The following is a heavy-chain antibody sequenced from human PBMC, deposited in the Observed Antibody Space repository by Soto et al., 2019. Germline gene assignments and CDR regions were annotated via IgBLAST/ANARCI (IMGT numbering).Heavy chain of an antibody. Sequence: GGSLRLSCAASGVTFSSYGMHWVRQAPGKGLEWVAVISYDGSNKYYADSVKGRFTISRDNSKNTLYLQMNSLRAEDTAVYYCAKCIGYYDRSGYFSYRAQRTPVPVSS. J-gene: IGHJ1*01. CDR1: GVTFSSYG. V-gene: IGHV3-30*18. CDR2: ISYDGSNK. D-gene: IGHD3-22*01. CDR3: AKCIGYYDRSGYFSY.